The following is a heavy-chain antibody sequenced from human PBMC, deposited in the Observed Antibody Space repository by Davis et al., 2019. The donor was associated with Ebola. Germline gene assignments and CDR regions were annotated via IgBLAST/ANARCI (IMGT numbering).Heavy chain of an antibody. V-gene: IGHV5-51*01. CDR3: ARAQFPTTSDH. J-gene: IGHJ4*02. CDR2: IYPGDSDT. Sequence: GESLKISCKGSGYSFISYWIGWVRQMPGKGLEWMGIIYPGDSDTRYSPSFQGHVTISADKSISTAYLQWSSLKASDTAMYYCARAQFPTTSDHWGQGTLVTVSS. CDR1: GYSFISYW. D-gene: IGHD1-1*01.